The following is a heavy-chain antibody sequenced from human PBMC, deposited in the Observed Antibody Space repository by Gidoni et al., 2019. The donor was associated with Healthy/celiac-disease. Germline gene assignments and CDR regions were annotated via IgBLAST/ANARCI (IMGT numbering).Heavy chain of an antibody. J-gene: IGHJ4*02. CDR1: GGSFSGYY. CDR2: INHSGST. V-gene: IGHV4-34*01. D-gene: IGHD5-12*01. CDR3: ARVMGYGDY. Sequence: QVQLQQWGAGLLKPSETLSLTCAVHGGSFSGYYWSWIRQPPGKGLEWIEEINHSGSTNYNPSLKSRVTISVDTSKNQFSLKLSSVTAADTAVYYCARVMGYGDYWGQGTLVTVSS.